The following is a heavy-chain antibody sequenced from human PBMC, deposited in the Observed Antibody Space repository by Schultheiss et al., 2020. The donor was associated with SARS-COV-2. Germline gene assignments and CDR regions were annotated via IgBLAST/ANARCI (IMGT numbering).Heavy chain of an antibody. V-gene: IGHV6-1*01. D-gene: IGHD2-15*01. CDR3: AKVAVAGATDRHLDC. CDR1: GDSVSSNSAA. Sequence: SQTLSLTCAISGDSVSSNSAAWNWIRQSPSRGLEWLGRTYYRSKWYNDYAVSVKSRITINPDTSKNQFSLKLSSVTAADTAVYYCAKVAVAGATDRHLDCWGQGTLVTVSS. J-gene: IGHJ4*02. CDR2: TYYRSKWYN.